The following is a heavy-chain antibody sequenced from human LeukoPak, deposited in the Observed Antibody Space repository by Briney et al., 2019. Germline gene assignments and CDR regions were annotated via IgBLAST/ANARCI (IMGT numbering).Heavy chain of an antibody. V-gene: IGHV3-7*02. CDR1: GFTFRRYW. Sequence: GGSLRLSCAASGFTFRRYWMSWARQASGKGLEWVANIKQDGSEKYYVDSVKGRFTISRDNAKNSLYLQMNSLRAEDTAVYYCVVLGENYWGQGTLVTVSS. CDR2: IKQDGSEK. J-gene: IGHJ4*02. D-gene: IGHD3-10*02. CDR3: VVLGENY.